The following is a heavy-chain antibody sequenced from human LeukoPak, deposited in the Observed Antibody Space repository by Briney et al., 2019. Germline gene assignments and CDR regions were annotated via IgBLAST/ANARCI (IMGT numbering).Heavy chain of an antibody. CDR1: GGSISSSSYS. Sequence: SETLSLTCTVSGGSISSSSYSWGWIRQPPGKGLEWIGSIYYSGSTYYNPSLKSRVTISVDTSKNQFSLKLSSVTAADTAVYYCARSLVCSSTSCSFSYFDYWGQGTLVTVSS. CDR2: IYYSGST. J-gene: IGHJ4*02. D-gene: IGHD2-2*01. CDR3: ARSLVCSSTSCSFSYFDY. V-gene: IGHV4-39*01.